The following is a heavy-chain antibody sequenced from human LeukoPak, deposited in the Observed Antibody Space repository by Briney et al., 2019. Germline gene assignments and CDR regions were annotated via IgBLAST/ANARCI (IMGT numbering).Heavy chain of an antibody. J-gene: IGHJ6*03. CDR2: ISGSGGST. Sequence: PGGSLRLSCAASGFTFSSYWMSWVRQAPGKGLERVSAISGSGGSTYYADSVKGRFTISRDNSKNTLYLQMNSLRAEDTAIYYCAKNGDRGAYCTGGTCYPYFYYYMDVWGKGTTVTI. V-gene: IGHV3-23*01. D-gene: IGHD2-15*01. CDR1: GFTFSSYW. CDR3: AKNGDRGAYCTGGTCYPYFYYYMDV.